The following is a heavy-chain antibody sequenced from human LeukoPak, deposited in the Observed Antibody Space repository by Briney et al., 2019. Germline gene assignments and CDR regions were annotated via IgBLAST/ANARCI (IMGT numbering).Heavy chain of an antibody. CDR2: IYTSGST. CDR1: GGSISRDY. CDR3: TRVAAAADTVSGMDV. V-gene: IGHV4-4*07. D-gene: IGHD6-13*01. J-gene: IGHJ6*02. Sequence: PSETLSLTCTVSGGSISRDYWSWIRQPAGKGLEWIGRIYTSGSTNYNPSLKSRVTISVDTSKNQFSLKLSSVTAADTAVYYCTRVAAAADTVSGMDVWGQGTTVTVSS.